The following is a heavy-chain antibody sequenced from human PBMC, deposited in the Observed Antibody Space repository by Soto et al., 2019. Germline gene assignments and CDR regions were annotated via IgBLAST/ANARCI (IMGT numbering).Heavy chain of an antibody. CDR3: AKDRREYCGFRAHFDY. CDR1: GFTFSSYG. V-gene: IGHV3-30*18. D-gene: IGHD2-21*01. J-gene: IGHJ4*02. CDR2: ISYDGSNK. Sequence: QVQLVESGGGVVQPGRSLRLSCAASGFTFSSYGMHWVRQAPGKGLEWVAVISYDGSNKYYADSVKGRFTISRDNSKNTLYLQMISLRAEDSAVYYCAKDRREYCGFRAHFDYWGQGTLVTVSS.